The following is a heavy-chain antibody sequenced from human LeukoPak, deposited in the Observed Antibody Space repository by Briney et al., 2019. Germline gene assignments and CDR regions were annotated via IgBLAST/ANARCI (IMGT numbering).Heavy chain of an antibody. CDR2: IIPIFGTA. Sequence: ASVTVSCKASGGTFSSYAISWVRQAPGQGPEWMGGIIPIFGTANYTQKFQGRVTITADESTSTAYMELSSLRSEDTAVYYCASSSYDSSGYYSSSYFDYWGQGTLVTVSS. CDR3: ASSSYDSSGYYSSSYFDY. V-gene: IGHV1-69*13. J-gene: IGHJ4*02. CDR1: GGTFSSYA. D-gene: IGHD3-22*01.